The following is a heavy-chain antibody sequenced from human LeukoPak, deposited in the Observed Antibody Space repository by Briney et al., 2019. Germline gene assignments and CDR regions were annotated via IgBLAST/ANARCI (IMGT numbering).Heavy chain of an antibody. V-gene: IGHV3-48*03. CDR3: AKGAGTDRT. Sequence: PGGSLRPSCAASGFTFSSYEMNWVRQAPGKGLEWISYISNSGSTKYYADSVKGRFTISRDNSKNTLYLQMNSLRAEDTAVYYCAKGAGTDRTWGQGTLVTVSS. CDR2: ISNSGSTK. J-gene: IGHJ5*02. CDR1: GFTFSSYE.